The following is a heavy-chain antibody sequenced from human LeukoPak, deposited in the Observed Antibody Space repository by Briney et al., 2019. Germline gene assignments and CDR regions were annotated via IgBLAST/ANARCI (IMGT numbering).Heavy chain of an antibody. D-gene: IGHD5-18*01. V-gene: IGHV3-43*01. CDR3: AKDIGYSYGYGMDV. CDR2: ISWDGGST. J-gene: IGHJ6*02. Sequence: GGSLRLSCAASGFTFDDYTMHWVRHAPGKGLEWVSLISWDGGSTYYADSVKGRFTISRDNSKNSLYLQMNSLRTEDTALYYCAKDIGYSYGYGMDVWGQGTTVTVSS. CDR1: GFTFDDYT.